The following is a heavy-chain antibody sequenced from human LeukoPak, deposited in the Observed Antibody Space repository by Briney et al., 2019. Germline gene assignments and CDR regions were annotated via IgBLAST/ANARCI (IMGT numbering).Heavy chain of an antibody. Sequence: PSETLSLTCTVSGYSISSGYYWGWIRQPPGKGLEWIGSIYHSGSTYYNPSLKSRVTISVDTSKNQFSLKLSSVTAADTAVYYCAREVGARVNPWGQGTLVTVSS. CDR3: AREVGARVNP. J-gene: IGHJ5*02. D-gene: IGHD1-26*01. CDR1: GYSISSGYY. CDR2: IYHSGST. V-gene: IGHV4-38-2*02.